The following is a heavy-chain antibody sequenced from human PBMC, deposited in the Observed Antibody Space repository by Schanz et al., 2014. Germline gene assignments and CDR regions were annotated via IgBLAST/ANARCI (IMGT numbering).Heavy chain of an antibody. Sequence: EMQLLESGGGLAQPGGSLRLSCAASGFTLSNYAMSWVRQAPGKGLEWVSALSEGGGGTHYADSVRGRFTISSDSSKNTLYLQMSSLRAEDTAVYYCAKSQGSSFDSWGQGTLVTVSS. CDR3: AKSQGSSFDS. V-gene: IGHV3-23*01. J-gene: IGHJ4*02. CDR1: GFTLSNYA. CDR2: LSEGGGGT. D-gene: IGHD6-13*01.